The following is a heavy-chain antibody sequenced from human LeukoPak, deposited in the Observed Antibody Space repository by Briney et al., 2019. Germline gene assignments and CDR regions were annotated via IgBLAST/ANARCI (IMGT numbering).Heavy chain of an antibody. Sequence: SETLSLTCSVSGYSISSAYYWGWIRQPPGKGLEWIGNIYHSGSTYYNPSLKGRVTISVDTSKNQFSLQLTSVTAADTAAYYCARVGYSLSTWWIDPWGQGTLVTVSS. CDR3: ARVGYSLSTWWIDP. J-gene: IGHJ5*02. CDR1: GYSISSAYY. D-gene: IGHD2/OR15-2a*01. CDR2: IYHSGST. V-gene: IGHV4-38-2*02.